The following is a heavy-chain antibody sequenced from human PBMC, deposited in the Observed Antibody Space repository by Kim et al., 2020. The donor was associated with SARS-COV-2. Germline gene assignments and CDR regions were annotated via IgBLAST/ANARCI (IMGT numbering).Heavy chain of an antibody. V-gene: IGHV5-51*01. CDR3: ARTGYCSGGSCYADAFDI. CDR2: IYPGDSDT. D-gene: IGHD2-15*01. CDR1: GYSFTSYW. Sequence: GESLKISCKGSGYSFTSYWIGWVRQMPGKGLEWMGIIYPGDSDTRYSPSFQGQVTISADKSISTAYLQWSSLKASDTAMYYCARTGYCSGGSCYADAFDIWGQGTMVTVSS. J-gene: IGHJ3*02.